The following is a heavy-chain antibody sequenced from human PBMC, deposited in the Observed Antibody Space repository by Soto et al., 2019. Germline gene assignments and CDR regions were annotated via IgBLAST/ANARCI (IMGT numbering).Heavy chain of an antibody. J-gene: IGHJ4*02. V-gene: IGHV3-33*01. CDR2: IWYDGSNK. CDR3: ARDGLLTNSGVGGY. Sequence: QVQLVESGGGVVQPGRSLRLSCAASGFTFNSYGMHWVRQAPGKGLEWVAVIWYDGSNKYYADSVKGRFTISRDNSKNTLYLQMNSLRAEDTAVYYCARDGLLTNSGVGGYWGQGTLVTVSS. D-gene: IGHD1-1*01. CDR1: GFTFNSYG.